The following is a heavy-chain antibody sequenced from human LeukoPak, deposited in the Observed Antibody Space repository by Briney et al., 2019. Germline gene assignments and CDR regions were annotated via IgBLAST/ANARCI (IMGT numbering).Heavy chain of an antibody. CDR1: GGSFSGYY. V-gene: IGHV4-34*01. CDR2: INHSGGT. CDR3: ARRNDYGDYEPSDY. Sequence: SETLSLTCAVYGGSFSGYYWSWIRQPPGKGLEWIGEINHSGGTNYNPSLKSRVTISVHTSKNQFSLELTSVTAADTAVYYCARRNDYGDYEPSDYWGQGTLVTVSS. D-gene: IGHD4-17*01. J-gene: IGHJ4*02.